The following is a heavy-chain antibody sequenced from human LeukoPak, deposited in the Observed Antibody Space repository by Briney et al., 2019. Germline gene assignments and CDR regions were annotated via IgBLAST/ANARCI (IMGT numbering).Heavy chain of an antibody. CDR3: ARQETGYSSSWYVPGWFDP. CDR2: ITDSGNSA. CDR1: GFSFSSFA. D-gene: IGHD6-13*01. Sequence: GGSLRLSCAASGFSFSSFAMSWVRQAPGKGLEWVSTITDSGNSAYYADSVKGRFTISRDNSKNTLYLQMNSLRAEDTAVYYCARQETGYSSSWYVPGWFDPWGQGTLVTVSS. J-gene: IGHJ5*02. V-gene: IGHV3-23*01.